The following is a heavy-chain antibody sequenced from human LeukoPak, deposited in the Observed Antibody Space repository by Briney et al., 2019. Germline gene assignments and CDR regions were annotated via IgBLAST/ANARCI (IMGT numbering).Heavy chain of an antibody. D-gene: IGHD6-19*01. CDR3: ARGSAWYVAY. CDR1: GYTFTDFA. CDR2: INTGTDDS. Sequence: ASVKVSCKASGYTFTDFAMHWVRQAPGQRLEWMGWINTGTDDSKYSQKFQGRVTITRDTSARIVYMELSSLIFEDTAVYYCARGSAWYVAYWGQGTLVTVPS. V-gene: IGHV1-3*04. J-gene: IGHJ4*02.